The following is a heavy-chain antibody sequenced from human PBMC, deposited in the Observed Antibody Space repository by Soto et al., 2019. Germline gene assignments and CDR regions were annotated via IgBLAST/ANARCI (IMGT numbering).Heavy chain of an antibody. J-gene: IGHJ4*02. CDR1: DGAITGYY. CDR2: VYNTGSP. Sequence: SETLSLTCTVSDGAITGYYWSWIRQSPGEGLEWFGYVYNTGSPSYNPSLKSRVTMSVDASTNQFSLILTSVTATDTAVYYCAGERLTGSGYFDYWGQGTLVTVSS. V-gene: IGHV4-59*01. D-gene: IGHD3-22*01. CDR3: AGERLTGSGYFDY.